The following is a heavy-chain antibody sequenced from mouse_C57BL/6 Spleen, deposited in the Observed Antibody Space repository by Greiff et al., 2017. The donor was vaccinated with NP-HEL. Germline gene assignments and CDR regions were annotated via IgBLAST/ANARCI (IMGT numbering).Heavy chain of an antibody. CDR1: GYSITSGYY. V-gene: IGHV3-6*01. J-gene: IGHJ1*03. CDR3: ARDPTTGGSDWYFDV. D-gene: IGHD1-1*01. CDR2: ISYDGSN. Sequence: EVQLQQSGPGLVKPSQSLSLTCSVTGYSITSGYYWNWIRQFPGNKLEWMGYISYDGSNNYNPSLKNRISITRDTSKNQFFLKLNSVTTEDTATYYCARDPTTGGSDWYFDVWGTGTTVTVSS.